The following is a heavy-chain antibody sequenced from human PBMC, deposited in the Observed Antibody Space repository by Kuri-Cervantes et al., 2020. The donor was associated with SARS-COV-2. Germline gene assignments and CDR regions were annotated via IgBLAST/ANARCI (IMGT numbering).Heavy chain of an antibody. CDR3: ARDAAFYGSGNHFDY. J-gene: IGHJ4*02. V-gene: IGHV3-30*02. D-gene: IGHD3-10*01. Sequence: GESLKISCAAPGFTLSSYGMHWVRQAPGKGLEWVAFIRYDGSNKYYADSVKGRFTISRDNSKNTLYLQMNSLRAEDTAVYYCARDAAFYGSGNHFDYWGQGTLVTVSS. CDR2: IRYDGSNK. CDR1: GFTLSSYG.